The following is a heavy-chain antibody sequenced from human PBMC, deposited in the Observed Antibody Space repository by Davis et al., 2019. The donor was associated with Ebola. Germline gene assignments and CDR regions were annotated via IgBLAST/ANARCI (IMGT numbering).Heavy chain of an antibody. D-gene: IGHD4-11*01. Sequence: MPSETLSLTCPLYGGSFSGYYWTWIRQPPGKGLEWIGEIDHSGNTNYNPSLKSRVTLSVDTSKNQFSLKLTSVTAADTAIYYCARQTTVPSDYFDYWGQGALVTVSS. CDR1: GGSFSGYY. J-gene: IGHJ4*02. V-gene: IGHV4-34*01. CDR2: IDHSGNT. CDR3: ARQTTVPSDYFDY.